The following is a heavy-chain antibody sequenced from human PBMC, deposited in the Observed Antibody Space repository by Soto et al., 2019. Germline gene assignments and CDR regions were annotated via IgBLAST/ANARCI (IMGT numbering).Heavy chain of an antibody. V-gene: IGHV5-10-1*01. J-gene: IGHJ6*02. D-gene: IGHD5-18*01. Sequence: GESLKISCKGSGYSFTSYWISWVRQMPGKGLEWMGRIDPSDSYTNYSPSFQGHVTISADKSISTAYLQWSSLKASDTAMYYCARLQDTTDYYYYGMDVWGQGTTVTVSS. CDR3: ARLQDTTDYYYYGMDV. CDR1: GYSFTSYW. CDR2: IDPSDSYT.